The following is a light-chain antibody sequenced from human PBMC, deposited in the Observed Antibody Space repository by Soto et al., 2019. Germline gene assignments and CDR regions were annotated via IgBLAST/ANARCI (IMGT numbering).Light chain of an antibody. J-gene: IGLJ1*01. CDR1: SSDVGAYIF. V-gene: IGLV2-8*01. CDR2: DVN. Sequence: QSALTQPPSASGSPGQSVTISCTGTSSDVGAYIFVSWYQQHPGKAPKLMVYDVNRRPPGVPDRFFGSKSGNTASLTVSGPQAEDEADYYCLSFAGGTFVFGTGPKGTAL. CDR3: LSFAGGTFV.